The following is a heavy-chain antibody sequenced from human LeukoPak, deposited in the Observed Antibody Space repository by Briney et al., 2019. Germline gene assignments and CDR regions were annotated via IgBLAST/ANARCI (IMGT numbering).Heavy chain of an antibody. J-gene: IGHJ4*02. CDR2: IYSGGTT. CDR3: ARAQGRGFDY. V-gene: IGHV3-66*01. Sequence: GGSLRLSCAASGFNFSSSFLSWVRQAPGKGLEYVSVIYSGGTTYYADSVKGRFTISRDNSKNTVHLQMNSLGAEDTAVYYCARAQGRGFDYWGQGTLVTVSA. CDR1: GFNFSSSF.